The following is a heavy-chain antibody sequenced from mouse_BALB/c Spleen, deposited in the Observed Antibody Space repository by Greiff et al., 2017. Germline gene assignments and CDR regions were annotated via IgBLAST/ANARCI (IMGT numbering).Heavy chain of an antibody. CDR1: GFSFSSFG. J-gene: IGHJ2*01. D-gene: IGHD2-4*01. CDR2: ISSGSSTI. V-gene: IGHV5-17*02. CDR3: ARGRIRDFDY. Sequence: DVKLVESGGGLVQPGGSRYLSCAASGFSFSSFGMHWVRQAPEKGLEWVAYISSGSSTIYYAATVKGRFTISRDNPKNTLFLQMTSLRSEDTAMYYCARGRIRDFDYWGQGTTLTVSS.